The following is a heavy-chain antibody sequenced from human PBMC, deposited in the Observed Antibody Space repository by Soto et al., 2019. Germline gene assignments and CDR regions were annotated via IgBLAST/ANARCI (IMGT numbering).Heavy chain of an antibody. CDR1: GYTFTNYY. D-gene: IGHD2-2*01. Sequence: QVQLVQSGAEVKKPGASVKVSCKASGYTFTNYYIHWVRQAPGQGLEWMGWISPNSGDTKYSQRLQGRVTMTRDTSITTAYMELRSLKSDDTAVYYCARDRRLITTSRYHFDPWGQGTLVTVSS. CDR3: ARDRRLITTSRYHFDP. V-gene: IGHV1-2*02. CDR2: ISPNSGDT. J-gene: IGHJ5*02.